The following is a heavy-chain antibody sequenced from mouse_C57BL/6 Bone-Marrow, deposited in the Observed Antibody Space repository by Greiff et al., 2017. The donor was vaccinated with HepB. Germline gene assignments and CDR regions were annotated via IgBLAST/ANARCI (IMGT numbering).Heavy chain of an antibody. V-gene: IGHV1-42*01. D-gene: IGHD2-3*01. J-gene: IGHJ3*01. CDR1: GYSFTGYY. Sequence: VQLKQSGPELVKPGASVKISCKASGYSFTGYYMNWVKQSPEKSLEWIGEINPSTGGTTYNQKFKAKATLTVDKSSSTAYMQLKSLTSEDSAVYYCADGYYGCFAYWGQGTLVTVSA. CDR3: ADGYYGCFAY. CDR2: INPSTGGT.